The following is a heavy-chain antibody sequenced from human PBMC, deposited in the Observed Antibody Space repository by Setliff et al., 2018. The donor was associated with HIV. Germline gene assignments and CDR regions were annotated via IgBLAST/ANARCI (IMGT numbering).Heavy chain of an antibody. CDR1: GSTSISYD. CDR2: MNPDTGYT. J-gene: IGHJ3*02. Sequence: ASVKVSCKASGSTSISYDISWVRQATGQGLEWMGWMNPDTGYTGFAQKFQGRVTMTRNTSTRTAYMELRSLRSDDTAVYYCAREGYSVDAFDIWGQGTMVTVSS. CDR3: AREGYSVDAFDI. D-gene: IGHD4-4*01. V-gene: IGHV1-8*01.